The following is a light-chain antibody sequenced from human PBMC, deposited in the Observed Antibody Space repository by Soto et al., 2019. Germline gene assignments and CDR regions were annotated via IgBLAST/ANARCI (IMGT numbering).Light chain of an antibody. CDR2: AAS. J-gene: IGKJ4*01. CDR3: QQLRRYPST. CDR1: QDIAIY. Sequence: IQFTQSPSSLSASVGDRVTITCRASQDIAIYLAWYQQKPGEAPKLLIYAASTLYGGVPSRFSGSGSGTDFALTITSLQAEDFATYYCQQLRRYPSTFGGGTKVDI. V-gene: IGKV1-9*01.